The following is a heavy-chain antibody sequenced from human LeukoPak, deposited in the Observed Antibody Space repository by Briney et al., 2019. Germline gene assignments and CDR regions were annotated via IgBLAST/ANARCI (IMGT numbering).Heavy chain of an antibody. CDR1: GGTFSSYA. J-gene: IGHJ4*02. D-gene: IGHD2/OR15-2a*01. CDR3: AREISYYFDY. CDR2: IIPIFGTA. V-gene: IGHV1-69*13. Sequence: SVKVSCKASGGTFSSYAISWVRQAPGQGLEWMGGIIPIFGTANYAQKFQGRVTITADESTSTAYMELRSLRSDDTAVYYCAREISYYFDYWGQGTLVTVSS.